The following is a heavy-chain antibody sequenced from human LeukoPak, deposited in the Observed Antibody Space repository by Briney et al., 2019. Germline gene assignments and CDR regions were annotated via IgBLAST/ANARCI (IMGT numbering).Heavy chain of an antibody. V-gene: IGHV3-30*18. CDR3: AKAMDIVATTPFDY. J-gene: IGHJ4*02. CDR1: GFTFSSYG. D-gene: IGHD5-12*01. Sequence: PGRSLRLSCAASGFTFSSYGMHWVRQAPGKGLEWVAVLSYDGSSTYYADSVRGRFTISRDNSKNTLYLQMNSLRAEDTAVYYCAKAMDIVATTPFDYWGQGTLVTVSS. CDR2: LSYDGSST.